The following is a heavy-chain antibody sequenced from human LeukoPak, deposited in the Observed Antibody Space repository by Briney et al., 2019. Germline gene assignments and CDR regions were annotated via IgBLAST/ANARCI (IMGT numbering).Heavy chain of an antibody. CDR2: INHSGST. D-gene: IGHD3-10*01. CDR1: VGSFSGYY. J-gene: IGHJ6*03. Sequence: SETLSLSCAVYVGSFSGYYWSWIRQPPGKGLEWIGEINHSGSTNYNSSLKSRVTISVDTSKNQFSLKLSSVTAADTAVYYCARGYYGSGSHCCHMDVWGKGTTITVS. V-gene: IGHV4-34*01. CDR3: ARGYYGSGSHCCHMDV.